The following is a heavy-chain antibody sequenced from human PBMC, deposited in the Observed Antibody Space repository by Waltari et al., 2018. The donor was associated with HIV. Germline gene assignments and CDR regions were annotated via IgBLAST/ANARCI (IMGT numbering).Heavy chain of an antibody. V-gene: IGHV3-23*01. CDR1: GFTFSSYA. J-gene: IGHJ3*02. D-gene: IGHD2-2*01. CDR2: ITGSGGTT. CDR3: ASRYDSDAFDI. Sequence: EVQLLESGGGLVQPGGSLRLSCAASGFTFSSYAMTWVRQAPGKVLAWLSAITGSGGTTYHADTVKGRFTISRDNSKNTLYLQMNSLRAEDTAVYYCASRYDSDAFDIWGQGTMVTVSS.